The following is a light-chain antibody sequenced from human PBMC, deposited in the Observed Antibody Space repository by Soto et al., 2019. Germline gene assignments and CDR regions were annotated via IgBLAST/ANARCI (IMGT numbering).Light chain of an antibody. CDR1: SSDVGAYDY. J-gene: IGLJ1*01. CDR2: DVS. CDR3: SSYTSSSTPLYV. V-gene: IGLV2-14*01. Sequence: LTQPASVSGSPGQSIAISCTGTSSDVGAYDYVSWYQQHPGKAPKLMIYDVSNRPSGVSNRFSGSKSGNTASLTISGLQAEDEADYYCSSYTSSSTPLYVFGTGTKVTVL.